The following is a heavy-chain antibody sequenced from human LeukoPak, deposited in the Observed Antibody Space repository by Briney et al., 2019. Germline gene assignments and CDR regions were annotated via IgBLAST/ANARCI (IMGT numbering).Heavy chain of an antibody. CDR2: INHSGST. Sequence: SETLSLTCAVYGGSFSGYYWSWIRQPPGKGLEWIGEINHSGSTNYNPSLKSRVTISVDTSKNQFSLKLSSVTAADTAVYYCARGCSYRPYWYYYGMDVWGQGTTVTVSS. D-gene: IGHD2-15*01. V-gene: IGHV4-34*01. CDR1: GGSFSGYY. CDR3: ARGCSYRPYWYYYGMDV. J-gene: IGHJ6*02.